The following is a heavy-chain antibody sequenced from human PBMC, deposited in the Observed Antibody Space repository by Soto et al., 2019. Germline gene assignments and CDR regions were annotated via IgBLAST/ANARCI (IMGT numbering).Heavy chain of an antibody. CDR3: ARKPQGTNWFDP. Sequence: ASVKVSCKASGYTFTSYGISWVRQAPGQGLEWMGWISAYNGNTNYAQKLQGRVTMTTDTSTSTAYMELRSLRSDDTAVYYCARKPQGTNWFDPWGQGVLVTVSS. CDR2: ISAYNGNT. V-gene: IGHV1-18*01. CDR1: GYTFTSYG. J-gene: IGHJ5*02. D-gene: IGHD1-1*01.